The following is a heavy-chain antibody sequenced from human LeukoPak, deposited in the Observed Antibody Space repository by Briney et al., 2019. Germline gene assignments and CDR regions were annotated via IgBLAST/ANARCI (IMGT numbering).Heavy chain of an antibody. J-gene: IGHJ2*01. CDR2: IKQDGSEK. V-gene: IGHV3-7*03. Sequence: GGSLRLSCAASGFTFSSYWMSWVRQAPGKGLEWVANIKQDGSEKYYVDSVKGRFTISRDNAKNSLYLQMTSLRVDDTAFYYCAKEEDWDPSFFWYFDLWGRGTLVTVSS. CDR3: AKEEDWDPSFFWYFDL. D-gene: IGHD3/OR15-3a*01. CDR1: GFTFSSYW.